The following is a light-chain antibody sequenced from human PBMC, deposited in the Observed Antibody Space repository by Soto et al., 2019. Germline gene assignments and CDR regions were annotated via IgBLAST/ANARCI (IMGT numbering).Light chain of an antibody. CDR1: PALSNY. CDR2: SAS. Sequence: DIQLTQSPSVLSASVGDTVTITCRASPALSNYLAWYQQKPGKAPDLLIYSASTLQSGVPSRFSGSGSETEFSLTIRALQPEDLATYYCQQLSRYPLTFGGGTKVDIK. CDR3: QQLSRYPLT. J-gene: IGKJ4*01. V-gene: IGKV1-9*01.